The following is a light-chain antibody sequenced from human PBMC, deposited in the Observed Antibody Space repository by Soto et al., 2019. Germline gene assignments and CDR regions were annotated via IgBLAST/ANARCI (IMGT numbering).Light chain of an antibody. CDR3: QQRSNWIT. J-gene: IGKJ5*01. CDR2: DAS. V-gene: IGKV3-11*01. Sequence: EIVLTQSPATLSLSPGEKDTPSSRASQSVSSYLAWYQQKPGQAPRLLIYDASNRATGIPARFSGSGSGTDFTLTISSLEPEDFAVYYCQQRSNWITFGQGTRLEIK. CDR1: QSVSSY.